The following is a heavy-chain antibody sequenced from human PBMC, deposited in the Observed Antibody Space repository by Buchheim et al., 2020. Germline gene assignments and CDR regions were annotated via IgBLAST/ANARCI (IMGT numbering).Heavy chain of an antibody. CDR3: ATLTRDGFTEDY. CDR2: INSGSSYI. Sequence: EVQLVESGGGLVKPGGSLRLSCAASGFTFSAFNMNWVRQAPGKGLEWVSSINSGSSYIYYADSVKGRFTISRGNAKNSLYLQMSSLRADDTAVYYCATLTRDGFTEDYWGQGTL. D-gene: IGHD5-24*01. V-gene: IGHV3-21*01. CDR1: GFTFSAFN. J-gene: IGHJ4*02.